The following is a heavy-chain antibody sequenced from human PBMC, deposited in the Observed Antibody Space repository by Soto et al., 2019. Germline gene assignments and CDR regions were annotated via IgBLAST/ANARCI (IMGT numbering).Heavy chain of an antibody. CDR2: IYTSGST. Sequence: SETLSLTCTVSGGSISSYYWSWIRQPAGKGLEWIGRIYTSGSTNYNPSLKSRVTMSVDTSKNKFSLKLSSVTSTDTAVYYCAREGSYDFWSGSSPKQYYYYYGMDVWGQGTTVTVSS. CDR3: AREGSYDFWSGSSPKQYYYYYGMDV. D-gene: IGHD3-3*01. V-gene: IGHV4-4*07. J-gene: IGHJ6*02. CDR1: GGSISSYY.